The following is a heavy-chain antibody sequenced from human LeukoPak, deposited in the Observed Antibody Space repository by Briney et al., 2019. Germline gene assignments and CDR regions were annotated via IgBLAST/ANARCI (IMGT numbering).Heavy chain of an antibody. CDR3: ARESEETDFDY. J-gene: IGHJ4*02. V-gene: IGHV4-34*01. CDR2: INHSGNT. CDR1: GGSFSGYY. D-gene: IGHD2-21*02. Sequence: PSETLSLTCAVYGGSFSGYYWSLIRQPPGKGLEWIGEINHSGNTRYNPSLKSRVSMSADTSKNQFSLKVRSVTAADTAVYYCARESEETDFDYWGQGTLVTVSS.